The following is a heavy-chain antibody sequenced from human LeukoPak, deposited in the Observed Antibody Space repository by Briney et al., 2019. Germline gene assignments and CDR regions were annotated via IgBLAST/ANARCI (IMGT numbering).Heavy chain of an antibody. CDR3: ARVGSYDSSGPLGDWFDP. J-gene: IGHJ5*02. D-gene: IGHD3-22*01. V-gene: IGHV4-59*01. CDR1: GGSISSYY. Sequence: PSETLSLTCTVSGGSISSYYWSWIRRPPGKGLEWIGYIYYSGSTNYNPSLKSRVTISVDTSKNQFSLKLSSVTAADTAVYYCARVGSYDSSGPLGDWFDPWGQGTLVTVSS. CDR2: IYYSGST.